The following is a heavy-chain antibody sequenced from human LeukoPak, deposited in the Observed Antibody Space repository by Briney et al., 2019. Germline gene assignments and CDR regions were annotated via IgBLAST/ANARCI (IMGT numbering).Heavy chain of an antibody. CDR2: INHSGST. D-gene: IGHD6-19*01. CDR1: GGSFSGYY. V-gene: IGHV4-34*01. CDR3: GSSLDYGSGLDY. J-gene: IGHJ4*02. Sequence: SETLSLTCAVYGGSFSGYYWSWIRQPPEKGREWIGEINHSGSTNYNPSLTSRVTISVDTSKNQFSLKLSPVTAADTAGYYFGSSLDYGSGLDYWGQGTLVTVSS.